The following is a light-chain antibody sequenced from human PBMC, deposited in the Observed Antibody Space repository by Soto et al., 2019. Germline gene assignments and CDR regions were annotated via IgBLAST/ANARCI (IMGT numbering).Light chain of an antibody. CDR1: QSINIW. Sequence: DIQMTQSPSTLPASVGDRVTITCRASQSINIWLAWYQQKPGRVPKLLIYLAPALPSGAPSRVSGSGSGTDFTLTISCLQPDDFATYYCQQYNDYWTFGQGTRVEVK. V-gene: IGKV1-5*03. CDR3: QQYNDYWT. CDR2: LAP. J-gene: IGKJ1*01.